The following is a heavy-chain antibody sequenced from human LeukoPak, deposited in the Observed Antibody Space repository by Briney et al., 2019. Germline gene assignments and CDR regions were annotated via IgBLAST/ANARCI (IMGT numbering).Heavy chain of an antibody. D-gene: IGHD4-11*01. CDR3: ARQKPTVTNDY. CDR1: GGSISSSSYY. Sequence: SETLSLTCTVSGGSISSSSYYWGWIRQPPGTGLEWLGSIYYSGSTYYNPSLKSRVTISVDTSKNQFSLKLSSVTAADTAVYYCARQKPTVTNDYWGQGTLVTVSS. CDR2: IYYSGST. V-gene: IGHV4-39*01. J-gene: IGHJ4*02.